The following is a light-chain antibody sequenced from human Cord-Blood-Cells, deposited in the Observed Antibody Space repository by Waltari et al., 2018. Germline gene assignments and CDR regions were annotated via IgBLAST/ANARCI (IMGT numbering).Light chain of an antibody. V-gene: IGKV3-20*01. CDR1: QSVSSSY. Sequence: DIVLTQSPGTLSLSPGERATLSCRASQSVSSSYLAWYQQKPGQAPRLRIYGASSRATGIPDRFSGSGSGTDFTLTISRLEPEDFAVYYCQQYGSSPPGTFGQGTKLEIK. CDR3: QQYGSSPPGT. CDR2: GAS. J-gene: IGKJ2*01.